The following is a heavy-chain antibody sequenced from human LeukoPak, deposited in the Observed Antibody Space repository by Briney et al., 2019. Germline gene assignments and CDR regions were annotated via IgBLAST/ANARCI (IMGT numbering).Heavy chain of an antibody. J-gene: IGHJ4*02. CDR3: ARSYWSYFDY. V-gene: IGHV4-34*01. CDR1: GGSFSGYY. Sequence: SETLSLTCAVYGGSFSGYYWSWLRQPPGKGLEWIGEINHSGSTNYNPSLKSRVTISVDKSKNQFSLKLSSVTAADTAVYYCARSYWSYFDYWGQGTLVTVSS. D-gene: IGHD2-15*01. CDR2: INHSGST.